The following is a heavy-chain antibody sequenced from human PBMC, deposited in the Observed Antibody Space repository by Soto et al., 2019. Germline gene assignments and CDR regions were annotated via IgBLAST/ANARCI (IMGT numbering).Heavy chain of an antibody. Sequence: EVQLVESGGGLVQPGGSLRLPCAASGFTFSSHWMHWVRQVPGKGLVWVSRINSDGSTTTYADSVKGRFTISRDNAKNTLYLQMNSLRAEDTAVYSCARGQEGGSYFLAFDIWGQGTMVTVSS. V-gene: IGHV3-74*01. D-gene: IGHD1-26*01. CDR2: INSDGSTT. CDR3: ARGQEGGSYFLAFDI. CDR1: GFTFSSHW. J-gene: IGHJ3*02.